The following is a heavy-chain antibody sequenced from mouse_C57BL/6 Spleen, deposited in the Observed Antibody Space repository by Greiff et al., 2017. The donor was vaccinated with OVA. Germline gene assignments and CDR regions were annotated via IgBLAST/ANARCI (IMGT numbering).Heavy chain of an antibody. Sequence: QVQLKESGPGLVQPSQSLSITCTVSGFSLTSYGVHWVRQSPGKGLEWLGVIWSGGSTDYNAAFISRLSISKDNSKSQVFFKMNSLQADDTAIYYCARNEGGYDRWFAYWGQGTLVTVSA. D-gene: IGHD2-3*01. CDR3: ARNEGGYDRWFAY. CDR1: GFSLTSYG. J-gene: IGHJ3*01. CDR2: IWSGGST. V-gene: IGHV2-2*01.